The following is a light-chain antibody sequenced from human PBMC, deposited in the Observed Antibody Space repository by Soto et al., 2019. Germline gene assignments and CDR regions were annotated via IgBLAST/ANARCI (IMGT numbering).Light chain of an antibody. CDR3: QQYYGYART. CDR2: AAS. V-gene: IGKV1-8*01. Sequence: ALRMTQSPSSFSASTGDRVTITCRASQDISSYLAWYQQKPGKAPKLLIYAASTLQSGVPSRFSGSGSGTDFTLTISCLQSEDFATYYCQQYYGYARTFGQGTKVEIK. J-gene: IGKJ1*01. CDR1: QDISSY.